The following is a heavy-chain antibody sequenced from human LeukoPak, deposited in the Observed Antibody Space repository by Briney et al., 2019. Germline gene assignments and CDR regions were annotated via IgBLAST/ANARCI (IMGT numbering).Heavy chain of an antibody. V-gene: IGHV3-23*01. CDR2: ISGSGGST. D-gene: IGHD6-19*01. J-gene: IGHJ4*02. CDR3: AKVGGQWLASRHFDY. CDR1: GFTFSSYA. Sequence: PGGSLRLSCAASGFTFSSYAMSWVRQAPGKGLEWVSAISGSGGSTYYADSVKGRFTISRDNFKNTLYLQMNSLRAEDTAVYYCAKVGGQWLASRHFDYWGQGTLVTVSS.